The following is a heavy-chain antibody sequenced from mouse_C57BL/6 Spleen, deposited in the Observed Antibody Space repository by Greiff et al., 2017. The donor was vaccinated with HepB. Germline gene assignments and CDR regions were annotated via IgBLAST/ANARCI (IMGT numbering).Heavy chain of an antibody. D-gene: IGHD1-1*01. J-gene: IGHJ2*01. Sequence: QVQLQQPGAELVMPGASVKLSCKASGYTFTSYWMHWVKQRPGQGLEWIGEIDPPDSYTNYNQKFKGKSTLTVDKSSSTAYMQLSSLTSEDSAVYYCARGGAYGSSHDYWGQGTTLTVSS. V-gene: IGHV1-69*01. CDR2: IDPPDSYT. CDR1: GYTFTSYW. CDR3: ARGGAYGSSHDY.